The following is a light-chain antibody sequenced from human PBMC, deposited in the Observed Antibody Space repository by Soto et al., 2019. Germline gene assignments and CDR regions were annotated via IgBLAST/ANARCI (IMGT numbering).Light chain of an antibody. Sequence: ETVVTQSPSTLSASPVDRSTLSCRASQNVVTNVAWYQQKPGQAPRLLIHDTSTRATGVPDRFSGRGDGTEFALTISSLQSEDLAVYYCQQYNEWPLAFGGGTKVDIK. CDR2: DTS. CDR3: QQYNEWPLA. V-gene: IGKV3-15*01. CDR1: QNVVTN. J-gene: IGKJ4*01.